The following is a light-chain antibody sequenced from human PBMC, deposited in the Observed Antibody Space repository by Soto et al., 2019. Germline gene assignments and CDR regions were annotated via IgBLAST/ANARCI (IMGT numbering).Light chain of an antibody. CDR2: ENN. CDR1: ASNIGSDP. CDR3: AGCHASLKGSV. V-gene: IGLV1-44*01. J-gene: IGLJ1*01. Sequence: SFLTQPPSACVSPGQRVTISCSGSASNIGSDPVNWYQQVPGTAPKLLIYENNHRPSGVPDRFSGSKSGTSASLVISGLHSEDQAAYFRAGCHASLKGSVFGTGNKVNVL.